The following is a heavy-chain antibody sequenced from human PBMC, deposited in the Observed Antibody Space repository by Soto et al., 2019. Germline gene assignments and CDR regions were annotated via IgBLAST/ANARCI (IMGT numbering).Heavy chain of an antibody. J-gene: IGHJ3*02. CDR2: VSAYNDNI. V-gene: IGHV1-18*01. Sequence: QVLLVQSGGEVKKPGASVKVSCKASGYTFSSYGINWVRQAPGQGLEWLGWVSAYNDNIDYAQTFQGRVNMTTDKSPNTAYMELRSLRSDDTAVYYCARGKYYDRRGYFSSLDIWGQGKMVNVSS. D-gene: IGHD3-22*01. CDR1: GYTFSSYG. CDR3: ARGKYYDRRGYFSSLDI.